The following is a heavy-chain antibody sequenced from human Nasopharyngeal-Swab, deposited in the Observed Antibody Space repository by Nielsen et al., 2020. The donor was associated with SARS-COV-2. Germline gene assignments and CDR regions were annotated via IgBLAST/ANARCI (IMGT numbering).Heavy chain of an antibody. J-gene: IGHJ3*02. CDR2: INPSGGRT. CDR3: ARGYYTSGTFYNDAFDI. D-gene: IGHD3-10*01. Sequence: ASVKVSCKASGYTFTHYYIHWGRQAPGQGLEWMGFINPSGGRTDYAQKFQGRLTMTRDTSTNKVYMDLSSLRSEDTAIYYCARGYYTSGTFYNDAFDIWGPGTGVTVSS. V-gene: IGHV1-46*01. CDR1: GYTFTHYY.